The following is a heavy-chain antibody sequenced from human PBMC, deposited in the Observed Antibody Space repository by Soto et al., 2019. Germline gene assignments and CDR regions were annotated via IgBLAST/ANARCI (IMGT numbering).Heavy chain of an antibody. V-gene: IGHV3-48*02. J-gene: IGHJ4*02. D-gene: IGHD6-19*01. CDR2: SSPRGDTI. CDR3: AKGPHTNVGWPYYFES. Sequence: PGGSLRLSCVASGFSLANYPMNWVRQTPGKGPEWISYSSPRGDTIYYADSVEGRFTISGDNARNSLSLHMSSLRDEDSALYYCAKGPHTNVGWPYYFESWGQGVPVTVSS. CDR1: GFSLANYP.